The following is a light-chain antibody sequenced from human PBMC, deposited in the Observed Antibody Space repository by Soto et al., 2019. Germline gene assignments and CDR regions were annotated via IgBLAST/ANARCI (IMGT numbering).Light chain of an antibody. CDR1: QSLLQSNGYHH. CDR2: STS. CDR3: MQSLQTPLT. J-gene: IGKJ4*01. Sequence: DIVMTQSPVSLPVTPGEPASISCRSSQSLLQSNGYHHLDWYLQKPGQSPQLLIYSTSHRASGVPDRVSGSGSGTDFTLKISRVEAEDVGVYYCMQSLQTPLTFGGGTKVEIK. V-gene: IGKV2-28*01.